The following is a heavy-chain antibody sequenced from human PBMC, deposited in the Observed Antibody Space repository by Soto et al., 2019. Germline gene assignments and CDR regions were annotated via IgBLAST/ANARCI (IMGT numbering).Heavy chain of an antibody. CDR1: GGSISSYY. V-gene: IGHV4-4*07. CDR2: IYTSGST. CDR3: ARVGPYYYGSGSYAPGYGMDV. J-gene: IGHJ6*02. Sequence: QVQLQESGPGLVKPSETLSLTCTVSGGSISSYYWSWIRQPAGKGLEWIGRIYTSGSTNYNPSLKSRVTMSVDTSKNQVSLKLSSVTAADTAVYYCARVGPYYYGSGSYAPGYGMDVWGQGTTVTVSS. D-gene: IGHD3-10*01.